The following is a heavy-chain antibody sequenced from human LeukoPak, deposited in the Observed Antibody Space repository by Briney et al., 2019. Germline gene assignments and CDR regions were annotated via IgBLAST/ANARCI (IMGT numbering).Heavy chain of an antibody. CDR2: IKQDGTEK. D-gene: IGHD2-15*01. J-gene: IGHJ3*02. Sequence: PGGSLRLSCAASGFTFSSNWMSWVRQAPGKGLEWVANIKQDGTEKYYVDSVRGRFTISRDNAKNSLYPQMNSLRAEDTAVYYCASQALRAVDIWGQGTMVTVSS. CDR3: ASQALRAVDI. CDR1: GFTFSSNW. V-gene: IGHV3-7*05.